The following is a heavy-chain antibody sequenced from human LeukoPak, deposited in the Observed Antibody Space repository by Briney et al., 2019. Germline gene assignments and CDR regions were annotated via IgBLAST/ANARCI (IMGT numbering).Heavy chain of an antibody. V-gene: IGHV3-23*01. Sequence: GGSLRLSCAGSGFTFNYYAMTWVRQAPGKGLEWVSSISGHGGATYYADSEKGRFTISRDNSKNTVYLQMNSLRVEDTAVYYCARGSRSGWYVDYWGQGTLVTVSS. CDR2: ISGHGGAT. D-gene: IGHD6-19*01. J-gene: IGHJ4*02. CDR1: GFTFNYYA. CDR3: ARGSRSGWYVDY.